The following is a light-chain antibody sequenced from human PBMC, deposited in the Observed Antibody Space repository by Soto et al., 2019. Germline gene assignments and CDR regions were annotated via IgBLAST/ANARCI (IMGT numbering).Light chain of an antibody. CDR1: GSDVGAYRY. CDR3: SSFTSSSTFV. CDR2: DVN. Sequence: QSVLTQPASVSGSPGQSITISCTGTGSDVGAYRYVSWYQQHPGQAPKLIIYDVNNRPSGVSDRFSGSKSGNTASLTISGLRFEDGADYYGSSFTSSSTFVFGTGTKVTVL. J-gene: IGLJ1*01. V-gene: IGLV2-14*01.